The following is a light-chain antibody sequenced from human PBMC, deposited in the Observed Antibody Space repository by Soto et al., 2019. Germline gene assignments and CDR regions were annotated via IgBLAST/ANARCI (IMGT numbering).Light chain of an antibody. CDR2: GAS. CDR3: QQYDPSPRT. CDR1: QSISNRY. J-gene: IGKJ1*01. V-gene: IGKV3-20*01. Sequence: EIVLTQSPGTLSLSPGERATLFCRASQSISNRYLAWYQQKPGQAPRLLIYGASSRATDIPDRFSGSGSGTDFTLTISRLEPEDFAVYYCQQYDPSPRTFGQGTKVDIK.